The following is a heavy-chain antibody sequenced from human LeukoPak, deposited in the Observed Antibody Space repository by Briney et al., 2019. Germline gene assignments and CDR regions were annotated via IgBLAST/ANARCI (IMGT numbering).Heavy chain of an antibody. CDR1: GFTFSSYA. Sequence: GGSLRLSCAASGFTFSSYAMSWVRQAPGQGLEWVSALSGSGGSTYYADSVKGRFTISRDNSKNTLYLQMNSLRAEDTAVYYCASFPLVVVAATPSGYFDYWGQRTLVTVSS. J-gene: IGHJ4*02. D-gene: IGHD2-15*01. CDR3: ASFPLVVVAATPSGYFDY. V-gene: IGHV3-23*01. CDR2: LSGSGGST.